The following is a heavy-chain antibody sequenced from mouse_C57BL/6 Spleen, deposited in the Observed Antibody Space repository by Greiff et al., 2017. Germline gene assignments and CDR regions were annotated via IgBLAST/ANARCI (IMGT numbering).Heavy chain of an antibody. CDR1: GYTFTSYW. J-gene: IGHJ3*01. CDR2: INPNSGST. Sequence: QVQLQQSGAELVKPGASVKLSCKASGYTFTSYWMHWVKQRPGQGLGWIGMINPNSGSTNYNEKFKSKATLTVDKSSSTAYMQLSSLTSEDSAVYYCARDYGSSYEAYWGQGTLVTVSA. V-gene: IGHV1-64*01. CDR3: ARDYGSSYEAY. D-gene: IGHD1-1*01.